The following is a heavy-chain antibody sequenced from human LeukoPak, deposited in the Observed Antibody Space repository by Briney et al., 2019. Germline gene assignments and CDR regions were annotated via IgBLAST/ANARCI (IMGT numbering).Heavy chain of an antibody. J-gene: IGHJ6*03. CDR1: GFTFSSYV. CDR2: TSTDGNLK. CDR3: ARAQDYGDSYYYMDV. Sequence: GGSLRLSCAASGFTFSSYVTHWVRQAPGKGLEWVAVTSTDGNLKIYADSVKGRFTISRDDSKNTLYLQMNSLRAEDTAVYYCARAQDYGDSYYYMDVWGKGTTVTVSS. D-gene: IGHD4-17*01. V-gene: IGHV3-30*04.